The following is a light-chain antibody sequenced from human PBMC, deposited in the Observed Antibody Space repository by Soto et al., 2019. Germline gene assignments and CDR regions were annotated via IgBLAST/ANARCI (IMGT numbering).Light chain of an antibody. CDR2: AAS. V-gene: IGKV1-12*01. CDR3: QKANSFPIT. J-gene: IGKJ5*01. CDR1: QGINSW. Sequence: DIQMTQSPSSVSASVGDRVSITCRASQGINSWLAWYQKKPGRAPKLLIYAASSLQNGVPSRFSGSESGTDFTLTISNLQPEDCAIYFCQKANSFPITCGQGTRREIK.